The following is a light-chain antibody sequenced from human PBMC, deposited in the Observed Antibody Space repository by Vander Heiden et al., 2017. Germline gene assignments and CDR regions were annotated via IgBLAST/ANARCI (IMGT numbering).Light chain of an antibody. CDR3: QQYYNIPRT. CDR1: QSVLSSSNNKNY. V-gene: IGKV4-1*01. Sequence: DIVMTQSPDSLAVSLGERATINCKSSQSVLSSSNNKNYLTWFQQKPGQPPKLLIYWASTRESGVPDRFSGSGSGTDFTLTISSLQAEDVAAYYCQQYYNIPRTFGQGTKVEIK. J-gene: IGKJ1*01. CDR2: WAS.